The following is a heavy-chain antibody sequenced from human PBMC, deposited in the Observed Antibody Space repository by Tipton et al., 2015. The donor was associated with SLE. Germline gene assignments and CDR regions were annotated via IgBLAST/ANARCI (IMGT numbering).Heavy chain of an antibody. D-gene: IGHD3-16*01. Sequence: TLSLACTVSGDSFSSVSSTWNWVRQTAGKGLEWIGLIYNSGVTNYNPSLQSRVTISGNTSENQFSLGLNTVTAADTAVYYCATQGYYDSSFDYWGQGTLGTVSS. CDR1: GDSFSSVSST. CDR2: IYNSGVT. V-gene: IGHV4-61*10. J-gene: IGHJ4*02. CDR3: ATQGYYDSSFDY.